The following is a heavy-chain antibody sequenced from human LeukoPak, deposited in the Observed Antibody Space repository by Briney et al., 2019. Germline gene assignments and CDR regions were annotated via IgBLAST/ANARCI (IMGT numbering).Heavy chain of an antibody. D-gene: IGHD4-23*01. CDR1: GFTVSSNY. V-gene: IGHV3-53*01. Sequence: PGGSLRLSCAASGFTVSSNYMSWVRQAPGKGLEWVSVIYSGGSTYYVDSVKGRFTISRDNSKNTLYLQMNSLRAEDTAVYYCARERDGNIFDYWGQGTLVTVSS. CDR3: ARERDGNIFDY. CDR2: IYSGGST. J-gene: IGHJ4*02.